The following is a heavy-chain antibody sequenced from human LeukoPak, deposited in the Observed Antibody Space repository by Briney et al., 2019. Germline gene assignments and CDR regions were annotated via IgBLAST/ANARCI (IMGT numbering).Heavy chain of an antibody. CDR3: AKDQEVDIVATTLDY. J-gene: IGHJ4*02. D-gene: IGHD5-12*01. Sequence: GGSLRLSCAASGFTFSSYGMHWVRQAPGKGLEWVAFIRYDGSNKYYADSVKGRFTISRDNSKNTLYLQMNSLRAEDTAVYYCAKDQEVDIVATTLDYWGQGTLVTVSS. V-gene: IGHV3-30*02. CDR2: IRYDGSNK. CDR1: GFTFSSYG.